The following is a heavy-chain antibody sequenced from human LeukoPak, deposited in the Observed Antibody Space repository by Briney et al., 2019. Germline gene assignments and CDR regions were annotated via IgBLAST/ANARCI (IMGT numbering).Heavy chain of an antibody. CDR1: GDSINNGSYY. V-gene: IGHV4-61*02. CDR3: ARGRNLRVYFDI. CDR2: IYSRGSP. J-gene: IGHJ3*02. Sequence: SETLSLTCTVSGDSINNGSYYWTWIRQPAGKSLEWIGRIYSRGSPNYNSSLKSRVSISIDKSRNQVSLKMNSMTAADTAVYYCARGRNLRVYFDIWGQGTIVTVSS. D-gene: IGHD1-14*01.